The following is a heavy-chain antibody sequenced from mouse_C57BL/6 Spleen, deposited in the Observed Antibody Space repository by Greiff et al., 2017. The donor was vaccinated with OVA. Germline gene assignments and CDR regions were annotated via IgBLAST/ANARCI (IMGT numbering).Heavy chain of an antibody. Sequence: EVKVVESEGGLVQPGSSMKLSCTASGFTFSDYYMAWVRQVPEKGLEWVANINYDGSSTYYLDSLKSRFIISRDNAKNILYLQMSSLKSEDTATYYCARVGSNSYYAMDYWGQGTSVTVSS. CDR1: GFTFSDYY. CDR3: ARVGSNSYYAMDY. D-gene: IGHD2-5*01. J-gene: IGHJ4*01. V-gene: IGHV5-16*01. CDR2: INYDGSST.